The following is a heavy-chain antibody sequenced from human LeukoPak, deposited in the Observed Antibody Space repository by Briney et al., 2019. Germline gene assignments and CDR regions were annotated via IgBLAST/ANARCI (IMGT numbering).Heavy chain of an antibody. V-gene: IGHV3-7*01. J-gene: IGHJ4*02. Sequence: GGSLRLSCAASGFTFSRFWMNWVRQAPGKGLEWVANIRPDVDERHYVESVRSRFTISRDNAQNLLYLQMNSLRVDDTAVYYCAREDGKFDYWGQGTLVTVSP. CDR1: GFTFSRFW. CDR3: AREDGKFDY. CDR2: IRPDVDER.